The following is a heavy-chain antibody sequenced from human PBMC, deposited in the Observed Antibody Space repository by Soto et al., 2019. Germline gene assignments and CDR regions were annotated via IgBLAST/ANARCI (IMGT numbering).Heavy chain of an antibody. V-gene: IGHV4-59*08. CDR2: IYYSGST. J-gene: IGHJ4*02. Sequence: SETLSLTCTVSGGSISSYYWSWIRQPPGKGLEWIGYIYYSGSTNYNPSLKSRVTISVDTSKNQFSLKLSPVTAADTAVYYCARRGYCSSTSCFYYFDYWGQGTLVTVSS. CDR1: GGSISSYY. D-gene: IGHD2-2*01. CDR3: ARRGYCSSTSCFYYFDY.